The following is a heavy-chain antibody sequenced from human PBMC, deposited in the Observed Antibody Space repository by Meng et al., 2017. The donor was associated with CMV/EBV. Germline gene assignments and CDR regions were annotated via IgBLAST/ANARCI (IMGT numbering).Heavy chain of an antibody. CDR1: GFTFSSYW. J-gene: IGHJ4*02. Sequence: GESLKISCAASGFTFSSYWMHWVRQAPGKGLVWVSRINSDGSSTSYADPVKGRFTISRDNAKNTLYLQMNSLRAEDTAVYYCARGARGLVLRFLEWLSVDYWGQGTLVTVSS. CDR2: INSDGSST. V-gene: IGHV3-74*01. CDR3: ARGARGLVLRFLEWLSVDY. D-gene: IGHD3-3*01.